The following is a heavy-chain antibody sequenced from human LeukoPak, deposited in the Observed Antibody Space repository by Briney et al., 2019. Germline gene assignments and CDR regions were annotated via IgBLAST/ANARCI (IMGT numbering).Heavy chain of an antibody. D-gene: IGHD3-22*01. CDR2: INHSGST. CDR1: GGSFSGYS. Sequence: PSETLSLTCAVYGGSFSGYSWSWIRQPPGKGLEWIGEINHSGSTNYNPSLKSRVTISVDTSKNQFSLKLSSVTAADTAVYYCARYGYDSSGYYYGYFDYWGQGTLVTVSS. CDR3: ARYGYDSSGYYYGYFDY. V-gene: IGHV4-34*01. J-gene: IGHJ4*02.